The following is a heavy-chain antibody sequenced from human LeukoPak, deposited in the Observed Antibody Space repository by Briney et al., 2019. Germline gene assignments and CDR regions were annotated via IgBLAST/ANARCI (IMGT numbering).Heavy chain of an antibody. V-gene: IGHV3-48*03. Sequence: PGGSLRLSCAAAGFTFSSYEMNWVRQAPGKGLEWVSYISSSGSSIYYADSVKGRFTISRDNAKNSLYLQMNSLRDEDTAVYYCARGGGSGRYGLPFDSWGQGTLVTVSS. CDR1: GFTFSSYE. J-gene: IGHJ4*02. CDR3: ARGGGSGRYGLPFDS. D-gene: IGHD6-13*01. CDR2: ISSSGSSI.